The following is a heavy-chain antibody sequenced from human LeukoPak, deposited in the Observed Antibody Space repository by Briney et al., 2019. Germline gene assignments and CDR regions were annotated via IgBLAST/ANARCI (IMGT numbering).Heavy chain of an antibody. CDR1: GFTFSSYW. CDR3: ARDGGNSYENDY. CDR2: IKQDGSEK. J-gene: IGHJ4*02. D-gene: IGHD5-18*01. Sequence: GGSLRLSCAASGFTFSSYWMSWVRQAPGKGLEWVANIKQDGSEKYYVDSVKGRFTISRDNAKNSLYLQMDSLRAEDTAMYYCARDGGNSYENDYWGQGILVTVSS. V-gene: IGHV3-7*01.